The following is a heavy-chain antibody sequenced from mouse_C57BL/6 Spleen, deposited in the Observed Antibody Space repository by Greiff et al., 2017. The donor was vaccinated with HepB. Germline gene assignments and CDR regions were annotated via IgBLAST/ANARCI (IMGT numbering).Heavy chain of an antibody. CDR1: GYTFTSYW. CDR3: ARWGSGSSYFDY. D-gene: IGHD1-1*01. V-gene: IGHV1-50*01. Sequence: QVQLQQSGAELVKPGASVKLSCKASGYTFTSYWMQWVKQRPGQGLEWIGEIDPSDSYTNYNQKFKGKATLTVDTSSSTAYMQLSSLTSEDSAVYYCARWGSGSSYFDYWGQGTTLTVSS. CDR2: IDPSDSYT. J-gene: IGHJ2*01.